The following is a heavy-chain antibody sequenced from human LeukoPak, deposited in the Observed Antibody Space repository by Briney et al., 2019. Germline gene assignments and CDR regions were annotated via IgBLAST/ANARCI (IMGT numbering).Heavy chain of an antibody. V-gene: IGHV1-69*04. CDR1: GGTFSSYA. CDR2: IIPILGIA. CDR3: ARDRGIAVAGPDY. Sequence: GSSVKVSCKASGGTFSSYAISWVRQAPGQGLEWMGRIIPILGIANYAQKFQGRVTMTRDTSTSTVYMELSSLRSEDTAVYYCARDRGIAVAGPDYWGQGTLVTVSS. J-gene: IGHJ4*02. D-gene: IGHD6-19*01.